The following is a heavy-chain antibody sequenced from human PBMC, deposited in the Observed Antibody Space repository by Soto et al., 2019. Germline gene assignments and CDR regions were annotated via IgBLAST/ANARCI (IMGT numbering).Heavy chain of an antibody. CDR1: GFMFGSYA. Sequence: EVQLLESGGGLVQPGGSLRLSCAASGFMFGSYAMSWVRQAPGKGLEWVSGISGGGTDTYYADAVKGRVTISRDNAKNTQYLLMNGLTAEATAIYYCAKHLLSSYYYGVDAWGQGTRVTVSS. CDR3: AKHLLSSYYYGVDA. J-gene: IGHJ6*02. D-gene: IGHD3-10*01. V-gene: IGHV3-23*01. CDR2: ISGGGTDT.